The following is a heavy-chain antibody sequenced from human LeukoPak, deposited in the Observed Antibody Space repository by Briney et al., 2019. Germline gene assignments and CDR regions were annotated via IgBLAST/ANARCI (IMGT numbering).Heavy chain of an antibody. D-gene: IGHD3-3*01. CDR2: INPNGGGT. Sequence: ASVKVSCKASGYTFTGYYMHWVRQAPGQGLEWMGWINPNGGGTNYAQKFQGRVTMTRDTSISTAYMELSRLRSDDTAVYYCARTYDFWSGYEDDYWGQGTLVTVSS. J-gene: IGHJ4*02. V-gene: IGHV1-2*02. CDR3: ARTYDFWSGYEDDY. CDR1: GYTFTGYY.